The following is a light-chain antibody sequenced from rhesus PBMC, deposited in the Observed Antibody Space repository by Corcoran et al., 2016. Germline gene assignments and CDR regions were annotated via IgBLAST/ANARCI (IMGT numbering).Light chain of an antibody. CDR2: GAS. J-gene: IGKJ4*01. V-gene: IGKV1-38*01. Sequence: DIQLTQSPSSLSASIGDSVTITCRASQDISSYLAWFQQKQRKAPKLLIYGASNLQSGVPSRFRGSGYGTDFTLTISSLQPEDFSVYYCQQRNSYPLTFGGGTKVEIK. CDR1: QDISSY. CDR3: QQRNSYPLT.